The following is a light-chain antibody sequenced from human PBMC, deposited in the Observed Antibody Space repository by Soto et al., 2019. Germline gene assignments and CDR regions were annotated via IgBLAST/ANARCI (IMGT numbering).Light chain of an antibody. J-gene: IGLJ2*01. Sequence: QSVLTQPPSVSAAPGQMVTISCSGSSSNIGNNYVSWYQQLPGTAPKLLIYQNNKRPSGIPDRFSGSKSGTSASLAITGLQAEDEADYYCQSYDSSLSGSTFGGGTKLTVL. CDR2: QNN. V-gene: IGLV1-51*02. CDR3: QSYDSSLSGST. CDR1: SSNIGNNY.